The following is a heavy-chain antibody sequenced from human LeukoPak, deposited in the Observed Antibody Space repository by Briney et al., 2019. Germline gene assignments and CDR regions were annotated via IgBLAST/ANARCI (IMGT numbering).Heavy chain of an antibody. V-gene: IGHV4-38-2*02. D-gene: IGHD5-18*01. Sequence: SETLSLTCTVSGYSISSGYYWGWIRQPPGKGLEWIGSIYHSGSTYYNPSLKSRVTISVDTSKNQFSLKLSSVTAADTAVYYCASRQYVDTAMEIFDYWGQGTLVTVSS. J-gene: IGHJ4*02. CDR3: ASRQYVDTAMEIFDY. CDR1: GYSISSGYY. CDR2: IYHSGST.